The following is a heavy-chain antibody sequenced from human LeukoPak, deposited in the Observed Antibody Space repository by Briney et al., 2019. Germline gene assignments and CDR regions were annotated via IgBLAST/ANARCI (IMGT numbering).Heavy chain of an antibody. Sequence: PSETLSLTCTVSGGSVSSSSYYWGWIRQPPGKGLEWIGSIYSDGTTYYNPSLKSRVTISVDTSKNQFPLKLSSVTAADTAVYYCARETGGGVWGSYRFGYFDYWGQGTLVTVSS. CDR1: GGSVSSSSYY. CDR3: ARETGGGVWGSYRFGYFDY. V-gene: IGHV4-39*06. J-gene: IGHJ4*02. D-gene: IGHD3-16*02. CDR2: IYSDGTT.